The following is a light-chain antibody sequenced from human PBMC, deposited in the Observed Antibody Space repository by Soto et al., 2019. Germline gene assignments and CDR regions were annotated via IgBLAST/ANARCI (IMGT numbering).Light chain of an antibody. CDR3: QQSSDWPLT. CDR1: QSVSSY. V-gene: IGKV3-11*01. Sequence: EIVLTQSPATLSLSPGERATLSCRASQSVSSYLAWYQQRPGQAPRLLIYDVSNGATGIPARFSGSGSGTDFTLTISSLEPEDFAVYYCQQSSDWPLTFGVGTKVEIK. CDR2: DVS. J-gene: IGKJ4*01.